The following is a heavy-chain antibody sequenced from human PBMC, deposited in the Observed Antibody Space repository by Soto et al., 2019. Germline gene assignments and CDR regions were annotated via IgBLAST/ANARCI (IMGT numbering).Heavy chain of an antibody. J-gene: IGHJ4*02. Sequence: SLRLSCAASGFTFSSYGMHWVRQAPGKGLEWVAVISYDGSNKYYADSVKGRFTISRDNSKNTLYLQMNSLRAEDTAVYYCAKDARHCSGGSCYNYFDYWGQGTLVTAPQ. CDR1: GFTFSSYG. CDR2: ISYDGSNK. CDR3: AKDARHCSGGSCYNYFDY. V-gene: IGHV3-30*18. D-gene: IGHD2-15*01.